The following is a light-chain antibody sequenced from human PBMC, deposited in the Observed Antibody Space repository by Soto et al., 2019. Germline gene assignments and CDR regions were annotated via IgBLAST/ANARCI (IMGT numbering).Light chain of an antibody. CDR2: DAS. CDR3: QQRSNWPRFT. J-gene: IGKJ2*01. CDR1: QSVSNC. Sequence: EIVLTQSPATLSLSPGERATLSCRASQSVSNCLAWYQQKPGQAPRLLIYDASNRATGIPARFSGSGSGTDFTLTISSLEPEDFAVYYCQQRSNWPRFTFGQGTKVEIK. V-gene: IGKV3-11*01.